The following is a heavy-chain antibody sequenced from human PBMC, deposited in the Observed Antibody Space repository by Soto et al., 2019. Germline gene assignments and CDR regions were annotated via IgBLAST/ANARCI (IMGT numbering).Heavy chain of an antibody. V-gene: IGHV4-59*01. J-gene: IGHJ6*02. CDR3: ARDLWGYCGADCYPLDV. Sequence: SETLSLTCTVSGGSISSYYWSWIRQPPGKGLEWIGYMYNTGSTIYNPSLKSRVTISVDTSRNQFSLKLNSVTAADTAVYYCARDLWGYCGADCYPLDVWGQGTTVT. D-gene: IGHD2-21*02. CDR1: GGSISSYY. CDR2: MYNTGST.